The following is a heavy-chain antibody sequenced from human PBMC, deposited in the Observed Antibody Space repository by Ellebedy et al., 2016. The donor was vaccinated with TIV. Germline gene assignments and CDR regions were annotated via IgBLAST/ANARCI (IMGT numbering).Heavy chain of an antibody. CDR1: GFSLSGSGKR. CDR2: IDWDDDK. CDR3: ARARRHDSSAFDI. D-gene: IGHD3-22*01. J-gene: IGHJ3*02. V-gene: IGHV2-70*04. Sequence: SGPTLVKPTQTLTLTCTFSGFSLSGSGKRVSWIRQPPGKALEWLARIDWDDDKFYTTSLKTRLTISKDTSKNQVVLIMTNMDPVDTAMYYCARARRHDSSAFDIWGQGTMVTVSS.